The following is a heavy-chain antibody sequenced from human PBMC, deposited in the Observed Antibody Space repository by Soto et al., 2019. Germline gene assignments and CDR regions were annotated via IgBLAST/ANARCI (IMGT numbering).Heavy chain of an antibody. Sequence: ASVKVSCKASGYTFTSYDIYWVRQATGQGLEWMGWMNPNTGNSGYAQKFQGRVTMASDTSISTAHMELSSLRSEDTAVYYCARRAETNGWNGFGADKYYFDFWGQGTLVTVSS. D-gene: IGHD1-1*01. CDR1: GYTFTSYD. CDR2: MNPNTGNS. V-gene: IGHV1-8*01. J-gene: IGHJ4*02. CDR3: ARRAETNGWNGFGADKYYFDF.